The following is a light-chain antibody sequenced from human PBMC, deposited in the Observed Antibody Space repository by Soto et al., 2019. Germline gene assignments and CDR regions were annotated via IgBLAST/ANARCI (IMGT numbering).Light chain of an antibody. V-gene: IGLV1-44*01. Sequence: QSVLTQPPSASGAPGLRVTISCSGSISNAGSNAVNWYQHLPGTAPKLLIYSQNQRPSGVPDRFSGSKSGTSASLAISGLQSEDETDYYCATCDDSRSAQGVFGTGTKVTV. CDR2: SQN. CDR3: ATCDDSRSAQGV. CDR1: ISNAGSNA. J-gene: IGLJ1*01.